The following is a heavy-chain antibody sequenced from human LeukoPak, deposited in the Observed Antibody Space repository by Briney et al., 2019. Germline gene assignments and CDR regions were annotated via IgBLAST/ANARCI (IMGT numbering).Heavy chain of an antibody. D-gene: IGHD3-22*01. Sequence: SETLSLTXAVYGGSFSGYYWSWIRQPPGKGLEWIGEINHSGSTNYNPSLKSRVTISVDTSKSQFSLKLNSMTAADTAVYYCARGAQTYYDKAPVDHWGQGTLVTVSS. CDR1: GGSFSGYY. CDR3: ARGAQTYYDKAPVDH. J-gene: IGHJ4*02. V-gene: IGHV4-34*01. CDR2: INHSGST.